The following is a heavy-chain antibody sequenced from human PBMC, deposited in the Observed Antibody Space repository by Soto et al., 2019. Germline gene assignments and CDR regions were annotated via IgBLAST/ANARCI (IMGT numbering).Heavy chain of an antibody. Sequence: QVQLVQSGAEVKKPGSSVKVSCKASGGTFSTSAISWVRQAPGQGLEWVGGIMPVFPTPDYAQKFQGRVTITAHESTTTAYLELTSLRTDDTAVYYCAIDKDRQQLGGNYYYIFDVWGQGTAITVSS. D-gene: IGHD3-3*02. V-gene: IGHV1-69*12. CDR3: AIDKDRQQLGGNYYYIFDV. J-gene: IGHJ6*02. CDR2: IMPVFPTP. CDR1: GGTFSTSA.